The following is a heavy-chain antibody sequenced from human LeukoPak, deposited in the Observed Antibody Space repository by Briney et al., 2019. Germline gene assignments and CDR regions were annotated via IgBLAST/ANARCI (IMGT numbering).Heavy chain of an antibody. CDR2: ISGSGGST. Sequence: GGSLRLSCAASGFTFSSYAMSWVRQAPGKGLEWVSAISGSGGSTYYADSVKGRFTISRDNAKNSLYLQMNSLRAEDTAVYYCARELGLRYFDWLPELFDYWGQGTLVTVSS. J-gene: IGHJ4*02. CDR1: GFTFSSYA. D-gene: IGHD3-9*01. V-gene: IGHV3-23*01. CDR3: ARELGLRYFDWLPELFDY.